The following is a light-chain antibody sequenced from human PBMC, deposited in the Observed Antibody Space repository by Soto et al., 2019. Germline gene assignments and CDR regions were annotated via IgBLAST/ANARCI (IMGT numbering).Light chain of an antibody. V-gene: IGLV1-44*01. J-gene: IGLJ3*02. CDR3: ATWDDSLNGWV. Sequence: QSVLTQPPSASGTPGQRVTISCSGSTSNIGSNSVNWYEQLPGTAPKLLIYANNQRPSGVPDRFSGSKSGTSASLAISGLQSEEEADYHCATWDDSLNGWVFGGGTKLTVL. CDR1: TSNIGSNS. CDR2: ANN.